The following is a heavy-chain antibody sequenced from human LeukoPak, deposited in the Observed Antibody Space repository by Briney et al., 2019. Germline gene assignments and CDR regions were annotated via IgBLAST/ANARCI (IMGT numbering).Heavy chain of an antibody. V-gene: IGHV4-4*07. Sequence: SETLSLTCTVSGGSISSYDWSWIRQPAGKGLEWIGRIYTSGSTNYNPSLKSRVTMSVDTSKNQLSLNLNSVPAADTAVYYCARDQAGLRYGMDVWGQGATVTVSS. CDR3: ARDQAGLRYGMDV. CDR1: GGSISSYD. J-gene: IGHJ6*02. CDR2: IYTSGST.